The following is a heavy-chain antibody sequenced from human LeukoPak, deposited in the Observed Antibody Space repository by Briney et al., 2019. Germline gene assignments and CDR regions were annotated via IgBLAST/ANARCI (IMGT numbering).Heavy chain of an antibody. J-gene: IGHJ4*02. CDR2: ISYDGSNK. CDR3: ATGRTDY. Sequence: PGRSLRLSCAASGFTFSSYAMHWVRQAPGKGLEWVAVISYDGSNKYYADSVKGRFTISRDNSKNTLYLQMNSLRAEDTAVYYCATGRTDYWGQGTLVTVSS. CDR1: GFTFSSYA. V-gene: IGHV3-30-3*01.